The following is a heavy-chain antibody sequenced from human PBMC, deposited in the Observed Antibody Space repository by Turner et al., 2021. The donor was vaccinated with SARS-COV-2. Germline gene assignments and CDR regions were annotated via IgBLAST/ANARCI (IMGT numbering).Heavy chain of an antibody. D-gene: IGHD3-10*01. J-gene: IGHJ4*02. CDR2: ISYDGSNK. V-gene: IGHV3-30-3*01. CDR1: GFTFSSYV. CDR3: ARDSGDFDY. Sequence: VQLVESGGGLVKPGGSLRLSCAASGFTFSSYVMHWVRQAPGKGLEWVAVISYDGSNKYYADSVKGRFTISRDNSKNTLYLQMNSLRAEDTAVYYCARDSGDFDYWGQGTLVTVSS.